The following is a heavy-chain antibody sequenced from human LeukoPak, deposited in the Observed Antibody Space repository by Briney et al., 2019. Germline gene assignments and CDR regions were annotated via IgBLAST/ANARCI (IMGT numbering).Heavy chain of an antibody. CDR1: GYRFTSYW. CDR2: IYPGDSDT. D-gene: IGHD3-9*01. V-gene: IGHV5-51*01. CDR3: ARQGLYYDILTGYPRYYFDY. J-gene: IGHJ4*02. Sequence: GESLKISCKGSGYRFTSYWIGWVRQMPGKGLEWMGIIYPGDSDTRYSPSFQGQVTISADKSLSTAYLQWSSLKASDTAMYYCARQGLYYDILTGYPRYYFDYWGQGTLVTVSS.